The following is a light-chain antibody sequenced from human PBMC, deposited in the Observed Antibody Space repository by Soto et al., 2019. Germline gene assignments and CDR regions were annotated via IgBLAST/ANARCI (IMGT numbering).Light chain of an antibody. CDR2: GAS. CDR1: QDILNY. J-gene: IGKJ2*01. Sequence: DIQMTQSPSSLSASVGDRVTITCRASQDILNYLAWFQQKPGKAPKSLIYGASSLHSGVPSRFSGSGFGTDFSLTFSSLQPEDFATYYCQQYASNVATFGQGTTLEV. CDR3: QQYASNVAT. V-gene: IGKV1-16*01.